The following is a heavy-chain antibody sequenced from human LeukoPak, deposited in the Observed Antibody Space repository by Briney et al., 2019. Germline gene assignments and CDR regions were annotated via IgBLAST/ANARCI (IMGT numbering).Heavy chain of an antibody. D-gene: IGHD2-21*01. CDR2: ISAYNGNT. V-gene: IGHV1-18*01. J-gene: IGHJ3*01. CDR1: GYTFTSYG. Sequence: ASVKVSCKASGYTFTSYGISWVRQAPGQGLEWMGWISAYNGNTNYAQKLQGRVTMTTDTSTSTAYMELRSLRSDDTAVYYCAKDSSGNCGVTAAYAFDYLGQGTMVTVSS. CDR3: AKDSSGNCGVTAAYAFDY.